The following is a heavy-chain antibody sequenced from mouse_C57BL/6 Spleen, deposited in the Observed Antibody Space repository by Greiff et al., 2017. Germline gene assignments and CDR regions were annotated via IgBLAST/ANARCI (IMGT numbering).Heavy chain of an antibody. CDR1: GYTFTDYY. J-gene: IGHJ1*03. Sequence: EVQLQQSGPVLVKPGASVKMSCKASGYTFTDYYMNWVKQSHGKSLEWIGVINPYNGGTSYNQKFKGKATLTVDKSSSTAYMELNRLTSEDSAVYYCARWGFYDGYPDYWYFDVWGTGTTVTVSA. D-gene: IGHD2-3*01. CDR3: ARWGFYDGYPDYWYFDV. CDR2: INPYNGGT. V-gene: IGHV1-19*01.